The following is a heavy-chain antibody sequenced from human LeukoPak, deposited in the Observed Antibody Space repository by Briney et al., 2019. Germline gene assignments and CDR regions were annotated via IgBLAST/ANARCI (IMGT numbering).Heavy chain of an antibody. D-gene: IGHD2-2*01. CDR3: ARGDCTTTSCFYFDS. J-gene: IGHJ4*02. CDR1: GYTFTSYD. Sequence: ASVKVSCKFSGYTFTSYDINWVRQATGQGLEWMGWMNPNSGNAGYAQKFQGRVTMTRNTSISTAYMELSSLTSEDTAVYYCARGDCTTTSCFYFDSWGQGTLVTVSS. V-gene: IGHV1-8*01. CDR2: MNPNSGNA.